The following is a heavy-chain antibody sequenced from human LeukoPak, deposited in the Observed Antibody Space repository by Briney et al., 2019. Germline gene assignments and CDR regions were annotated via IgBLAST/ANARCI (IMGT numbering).Heavy chain of an antibody. V-gene: IGHV3-9*01. CDR2: ISWNSGSI. CDR3: ARAVVVIGLGFGYFDY. CDR1: GFTFTDAW. J-gene: IGHJ4*02. D-gene: IGHD3-22*01. Sequence: PGGSLRLSCIASGFTFTDAWMSWVRQAPGKGLEWVSGISWNSGSIGYADSVKGRFTISRDNAKNSLYLQMNSLRAEDTALYYCARAVVVIGLGFGYFDYWGQGTLVTVSS.